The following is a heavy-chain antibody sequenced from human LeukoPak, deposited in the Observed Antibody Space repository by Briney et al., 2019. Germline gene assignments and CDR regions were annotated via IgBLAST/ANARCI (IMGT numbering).Heavy chain of an antibody. Sequence: GGSLRLSCAASGFTFSSYSMNWVRQAPGKGLEWVSSISSGSSYIYYADSVKGRFTISRDNAKNSLYLQMNSLRAEDTAVYYCAKDSGYSSSWYAFDIWGQGTMVTVSS. CDR1: GFTFSSYS. CDR3: AKDSGYSSSWYAFDI. J-gene: IGHJ3*02. D-gene: IGHD6-13*01. CDR2: ISSGSSYI. V-gene: IGHV3-21*01.